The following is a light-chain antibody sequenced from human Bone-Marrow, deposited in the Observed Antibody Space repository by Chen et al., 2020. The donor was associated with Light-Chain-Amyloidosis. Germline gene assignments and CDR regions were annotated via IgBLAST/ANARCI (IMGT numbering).Light chain of an antibody. CDR3: SSHSSSSAPVI. Sequence: QSALPQPASVSGSPGQSITISCTGTSSDIGAYNYVSWYQQYPGKAPKLIISDVSNRPLGVSIRFSGSKSGDTASLTISGLQAEDAAEYYCSSHSSSSAPVIFGGGTKLTVL. CDR2: DVS. J-gene: IGLJ2*01. V-gene: IGLV2-14*01. CDR1: SSDIGAYNY.